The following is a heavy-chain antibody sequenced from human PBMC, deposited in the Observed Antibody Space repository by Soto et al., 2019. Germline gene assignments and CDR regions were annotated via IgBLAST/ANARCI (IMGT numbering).Heavy chain of an antibody. V-gene: IGHV1-58*02. D-gene: IGHD1-26*01. CDR3: AALGSYWDPHAFDI. CDR2: IVVGSGNT. J-gene: IGHJ3*02. Sequence: GASVKVSCKASGFTFTSSAMQWVRQARGQRLEWIGWIVVGSGNTNYAQKFQERVTITRDMSTSTAYMELSSLRSEDTAVYYCAALGSYWDPHAFDIWGQGTMVTVSS. CDR1: GFTFTSSA.